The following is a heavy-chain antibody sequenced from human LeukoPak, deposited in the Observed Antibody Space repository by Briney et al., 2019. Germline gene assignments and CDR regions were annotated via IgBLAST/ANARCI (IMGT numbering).Heavy chain of an antibody. CDR3: AKDLPTKCRGVCPSDY. Sequence: GGSLRLSCAASGFTFSSYAMYWVRQAPGKGLEWVAVISYDGSNKYYADSVKGRFTISRDNSKNTLYLQMNSLRVEDTALYYCAKDLPTKCRGVCPSDYWGQGTLVTVSS. J-gene: IGHJ4*02. CDR2: ISYDGSNK. CDR1: GFTFSSYA. V-gene: IGHV3-30-3*01. D-gene: IGHD2-21*02.